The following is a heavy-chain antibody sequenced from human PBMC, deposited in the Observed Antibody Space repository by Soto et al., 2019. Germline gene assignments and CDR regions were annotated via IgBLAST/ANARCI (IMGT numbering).Heavy chain of an antibody. CDR3: AKNLGYCSGGRCYDFDY. V-gene: IGHV3-23*01. D-gene: IGHD2-15*01. CDR2: ISGSGGST. CDR1: GFTFSSYA. J-gene: IGHJ4*02. Sequence: GGSLRLSCAASGFTFSSYAMSWVRQAPGKGLEWVSGISGSGGSTNYADSVKGRFTISRDNSKNTLYLQMNSLRAEDTAVYYCAKNLGYCSGGRCYDFDYWGQGTLVTVSS.